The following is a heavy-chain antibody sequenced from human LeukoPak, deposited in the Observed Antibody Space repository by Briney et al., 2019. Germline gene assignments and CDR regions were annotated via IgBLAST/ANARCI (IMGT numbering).Heavy chain of an antibody. D-gene: IGHD3-3*01. Sequence: GGSLRLSCAASGFTFSSYGMHWVRQAPGKGLEWVAFIRYDGSNKYYADSVKGRLTISRDNSKNTLYLQMNSLRADDTAVYYCAKLTEYYDFWSGSEAFDIWGQGTMVTVSS. CDR2: IRYDGSNK. V-gene: IGHV3-30*02. J-gene: IGHJ3*02. CDR3: AKLTEYYDFWSGSEAFDI. CDR1: GFTFSSYG.